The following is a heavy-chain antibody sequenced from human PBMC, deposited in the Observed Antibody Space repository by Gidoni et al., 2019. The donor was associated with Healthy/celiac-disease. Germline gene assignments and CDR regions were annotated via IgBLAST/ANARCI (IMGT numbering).Heavy chain of an antibody. Sequence: QLQLQESGPGLVKPSETLSLTCTVSGGSISSSSYYWGWIRQPPGKGLEWIGSIYYSGSTYYNPSLKSRVTISVDTSKNQFSLKLSSVTAADTAVYYCARHSRLRWHPGAFDYWGQGTLVTVSS. D-gene: IGHD4-17*01. CDR2: IYYSGST. CDR1: GGSISSSSYY. CDR3: ARHSRLRWHPGAFDY. V-gene: IGHV4-39*01. J-gene: IGHJ4*02.